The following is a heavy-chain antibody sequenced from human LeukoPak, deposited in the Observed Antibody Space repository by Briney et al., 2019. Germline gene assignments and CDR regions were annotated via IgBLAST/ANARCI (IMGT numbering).Heavy chain of an antibody. CDR1: GYTFTDFY. CDR3: ARRSLNSVYDYDFDY. CDR2: INPKSGGT. J-gene: IGHJ4*02. V-gene: IGHV1-2*02. Sequence: ASVKVSCKASGYTFTDFYMLWVRQAPGQGLEWMGWINPKSGGTDYSQKFQDRVTMTRDTSISTAYMELSRLRSDDTAVYYCARRSLNSVYDYDFDYWGQGTLVTVSS. D-gene: IGHD5/OR15-5a*01.